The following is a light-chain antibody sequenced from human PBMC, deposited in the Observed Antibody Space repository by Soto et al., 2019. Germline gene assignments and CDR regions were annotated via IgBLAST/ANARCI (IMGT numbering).Light chain of an antibody. CDR3: QQFGNSPLT. V-gene: IGKV3-20*01. CDR1: QSVSSSF. CDR2: GAS. Sequence: EMVLTQSPGTLSLSPGERATLSSSASQSVSSSFLAWYQQKPGQAPRLLIYGASSRATGIPDRFSGSGSGRDFTLTISRLEPEDVAVYYCQQFGNSPLTFGGGTKVEIK. J-gene: IGKJ4*01.